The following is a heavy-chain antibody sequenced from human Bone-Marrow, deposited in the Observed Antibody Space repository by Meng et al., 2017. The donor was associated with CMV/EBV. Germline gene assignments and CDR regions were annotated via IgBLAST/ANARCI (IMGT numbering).Heavy chain of an antibody. D-gene: IGHD6-13*01. Sequence: ASVKVSCKASGYTFSGYYMHWVRQAPGQGLEWMGWINPNSGGTNYAQKFQGRVTMTRDTSISTAYMELRRLRSDDTAVYYCARSARTIAAAGTLALYWGQGTRVTGSS. CDR3: ARSARTIAAAGTLALY. J-gene: IGHJ4*02. CDR2: INPNSGGT. CDR1: GYTFSGYY. V-gene: IGHV1-2*02.